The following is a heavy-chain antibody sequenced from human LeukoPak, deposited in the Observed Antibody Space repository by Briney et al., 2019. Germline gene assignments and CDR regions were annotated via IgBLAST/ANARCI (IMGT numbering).Heavy chain of an antibody. J-gene: IGHJ4*02. CDR2: IIPIFGTA. V-gene: IGHV1-69*13. Sequence: SVKVSCKASGGTFSSYAISWVRQAPGQGLEWMGRIIPIFGTANYAQKFQGRVTITADESTSTAYLELSSLRSEATAVYYCASLVAVVSGWYYFDYWGQGTLVTVSS. D-gene: IGHD6-19*01. CDR1: GGTFSSYA. CDR3: ASLVAVVSGWYYFDY.